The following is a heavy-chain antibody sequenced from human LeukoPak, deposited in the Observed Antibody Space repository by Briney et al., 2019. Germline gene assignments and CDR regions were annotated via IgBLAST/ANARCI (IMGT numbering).Heavy chain of an antibody. Sequence: SQTLSLTCAVSGGSTSSGGYSWSWIRQPPGKGLEWIGYIYHSGSTYYNPSLKSRVTISVDRSKNQFSLKLSSVTAADTAVYYCASSRRVLDGMDVWGQGTTVTVSS. CDR2: IYHSGST. V-gene: IGHV4-30-2*01. CDR1: GGSTSSGGYS. J-gene: IGHJ6*02. D-gene: IGHD4/OR15-4a*01. CDR3: ASSRRVLDGMDV.